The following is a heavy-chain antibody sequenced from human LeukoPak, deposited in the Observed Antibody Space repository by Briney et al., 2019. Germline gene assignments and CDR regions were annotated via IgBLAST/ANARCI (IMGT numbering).Heavy chain of an antibody. V-gene: IGHV1-24*01. J-gene: IGHJ3*02. CDR2: FAPEDGET. CDR1: GYTLTELS. CDR3: ARHPRFNNLPPLYSGSYYRKNGFDI. D-gene: IGHD1-26*01. Sequence: ASVKVSCKVSGYTLTELSIHWVRQAPGKGLEWMGSFAPEDGETIYSQKFQGRVTMTEDTSTDTVYMELSSLSSDDTAVYYCARHPRFNNLPPLYSGSYYRKNGFDIWGQGTMVTVSS.